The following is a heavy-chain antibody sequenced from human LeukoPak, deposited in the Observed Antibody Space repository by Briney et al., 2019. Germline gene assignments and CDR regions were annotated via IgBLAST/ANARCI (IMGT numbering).Heavy chain of an antibody. CDR2: ISYDGSNK. J-gene: IGHJ6*03. CDR3: AREPVNCSSTSCYRAGYMDV. CDR1: GFTFSSYA. Sequence: GGSLRLSCAASGFTFSSYAMHWVRQAPGKGLEWVAVISYDGSNKYYADSVKGRFTISRDNSKNTLYLQMNSLRAEDTAVYYCAREPVNCSSTSCYRAGYMDVWGKGTTVTVSS. D-gene: IGHD2-2*02. V-gene: IGHV3-30-3*01.